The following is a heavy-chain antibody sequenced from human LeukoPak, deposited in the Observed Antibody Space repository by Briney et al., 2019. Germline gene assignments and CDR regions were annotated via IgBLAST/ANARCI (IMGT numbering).Heavy chain of an antibody. CDR2: IYYSAST. V-gene: IGHV4-39*07. CDR3: ARNFGHRSAFRKDGAFDI. CDR1: GGPISRSSYY. D-gene: IGHD5-24*01. J-gene: IGHJ3*02. Sequence: PAETLSLTCTVSGGPISRSSYYLPRNCQPPGKVLEWNGSIYYSASTNYNSSLKIQDTKSIDKSINQFSLNLTSVTAADTAVYYCARNFGHRSAFRKDGAFDIWGQGKMVTVSS.